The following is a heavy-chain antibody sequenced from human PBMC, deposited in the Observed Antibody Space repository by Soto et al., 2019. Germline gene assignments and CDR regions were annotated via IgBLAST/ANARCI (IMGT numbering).Heavy chain of an antibody. D-gene: IGHD3-10*01. Sequence: ASVKVSCKASGNHFITYAIHWVRHGPGQGLEWKEWINAGNNNTKCSQKKQGRDTITRDMSTSTTYKELSSLRSEDTAVYYCAALYYGGSYYAYWG. CDR3: AALYYGGSYYAY. V-gene: IGHV1-3*01. CDR2: INAGNNNT. J-gene: IGHJ4*01. CDR1: GNHFITYA.